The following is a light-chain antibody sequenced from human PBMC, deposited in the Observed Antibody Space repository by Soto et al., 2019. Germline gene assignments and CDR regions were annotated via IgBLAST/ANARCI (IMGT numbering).Light chain of an antibody. CDR2: DAS. J-gene: IGKJ4*01. Sequence: EIVLTQSPATLSLSPGERATLSCRASQSVSSYLAWYQQKPGQAPRLLIYDASNRATGIPPRFSGSGSGTDFTLTISSLEPEDFAIYDCQQRSNWPPVTFGGGTKVESK. CDR3: QQRSNWPPVT. CDR1: QSVSSY. V-gene: IGKV3-11*01.